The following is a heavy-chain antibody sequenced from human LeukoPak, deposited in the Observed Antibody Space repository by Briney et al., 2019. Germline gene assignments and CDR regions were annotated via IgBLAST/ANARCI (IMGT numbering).Heavy chain of an antibody. V-gene: IGHV4-59*01. CDR3: AREEYGTFDC. CDR2: IHYRGGT. D-gene: IGHD1-1*01. Sequence: SETLSLTCTVSGASTSSNYWSWLRQPPGKGLEWIGYIHYRGGTNYNPSLKSRVTMSVDTSKNHFSLKLNSVTAADTAVYYCAREEYGTFDCWGQGTLVTVSS. CDR1: GASTSSNY. J-gene: IGHJ4*02.